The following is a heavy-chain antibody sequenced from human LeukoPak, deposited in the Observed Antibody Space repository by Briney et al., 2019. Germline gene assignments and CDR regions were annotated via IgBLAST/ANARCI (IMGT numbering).Heavy chain of an antibody. CDR2: IYSGGST. J-gene: IGHJ4*02. D-gene: IGHD6-19*01. Sequence: GGSLRLSCAASGFTVSSNYMSWVRQAPGKGLEWVSVIYSGGSTYYADSVKGRFTISRDNPKNTLYLQMNSLRAEDTAVYYCASGSGWYEAYYFDYWGQGTLVTVSS. V-gene: IGHV3-66*01. CDR3: ASGSGWYEAYYFDY. CDR1: GFTVSSNY.